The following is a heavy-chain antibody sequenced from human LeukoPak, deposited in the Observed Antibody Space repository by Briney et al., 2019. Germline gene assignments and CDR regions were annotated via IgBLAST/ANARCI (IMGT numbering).Heavy chain of an antibody. CDR3: ASFGYDILTGYYDYYFDY. V-gene: IGHV3-7*01. CDR1: GFSISDYW. D-gene: IGHD3-9*01. CDR2: IKEDGSEK. Sequence: GGSLRLSCAASGFSISDYWMSWVRQAPGKGLEWVANIKEDGSEKYYVDSVKGRFTISRDNAKNSLYLQMNSLRAEDTAVYYCASFGYDILTGYYDYYFDYWGQGTLVTVSS. J-gene: IGHJ4*02.